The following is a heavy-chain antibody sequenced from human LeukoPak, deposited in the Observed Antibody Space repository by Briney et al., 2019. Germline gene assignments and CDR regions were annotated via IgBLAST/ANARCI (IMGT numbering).Heavy chain of an antibody. V-gene: IGHV3-30*18. CDR2: ISYDGSNK. CDR1: GFTFSSYG. D-gene: IGHD6-13*01. J-gene: IGHJ4*02. Sequence: GRSLRLSCAASGFTFSSYGMHWVRQAPGKGLEWVAVISYDGSNKYYADSVKGRFTISRDNSKNTLYLQMNSLRAEDTAVYYCANHQSGAAAGFYWGQGTLVTVSS. CDR3: ANHQSGAAAGFY.